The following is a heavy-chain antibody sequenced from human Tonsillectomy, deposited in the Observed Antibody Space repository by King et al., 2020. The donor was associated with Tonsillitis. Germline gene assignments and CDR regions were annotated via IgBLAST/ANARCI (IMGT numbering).Heavy chain of an antibody. J-gene: IGHJ4*02. CDR1: GGSISSSSYY. D-gene: IGHD3-10*01. V-gene: IGHV4-39*01. CDR3: ATPMVRGIIGYDY. Sequence: LQLQESGPGLVKPSETLSLICTVSGGSISSSSYYWGWIRQSPGKGLQWIGSIYYSGSTYYNPSLKSRVTISVDTSKNQFALKLSSVPAADTAGYYCATPMVRGIIGYDYCGQGTLVTVSS. CDR2: IYYSGST.